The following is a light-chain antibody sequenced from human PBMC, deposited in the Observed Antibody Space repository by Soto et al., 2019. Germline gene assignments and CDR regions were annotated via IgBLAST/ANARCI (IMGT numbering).Light chain of an antibody. CDR2: DVS. CDR3: SSYSTSSTRVV. J-gene: IGLJ2*01. V-gene: IGLV2-14*03. CDR1: SSDVGAYNY. Sequence: QSALTQPASVSGSPGQSITISCTGTSSDVGAYNYVSWYQQHPGTAPKLLIYDVSSRPSWASNRFSGSKSGNAASLTISGLQAEDEADYYCSSYSTSSTRVVFGGGTKVTVL.